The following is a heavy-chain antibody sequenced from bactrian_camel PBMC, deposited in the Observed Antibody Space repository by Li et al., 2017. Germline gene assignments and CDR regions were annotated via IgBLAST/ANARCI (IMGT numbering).Heavy chain of an antibody. CDR1: EYTRSGKC. D-gene: IGHD5*01. V-gene: IGHV3S53*01. CDR3: AAGWSYGVGTLLRRHYDY. CDR2: LEFAAST. J-gene: IGHJ4*01. Sequence: HVQLVESGGGSVQTGGSLRLSCEASEYTRSGKCMGWFRQAPGKTREGVAALEFAASTSYAESVKGRFTIAQDNAKKTTYLQMDHLRTDDTAIYYCAAGWSYGVGTLLRRHYDYWGQGTQVTVS.